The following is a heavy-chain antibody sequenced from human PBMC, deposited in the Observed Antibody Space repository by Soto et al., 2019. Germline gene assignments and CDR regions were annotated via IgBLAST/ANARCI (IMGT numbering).Heavy chain of an antibody. D-gene: IGHD2-2*01. CDR2: IIPIFGTA. V-gene: IGHV1-69*01. Sequence: QVQLVQSGAEVKKPGSSVKVSCKASGGTFSSYAISWVRQAPGQGLEWMGGIIPIFGTANSAQKFQGRVTITADESTSTAYMELSSLRSEDTAVYYCATSTRNRYYYYYGMDVWRQGTTVTVSS. CDR3: ATSTRNRYYYYYGMDV. CDR1: GGTFSSYA. J-gene: IGHJ6*02.